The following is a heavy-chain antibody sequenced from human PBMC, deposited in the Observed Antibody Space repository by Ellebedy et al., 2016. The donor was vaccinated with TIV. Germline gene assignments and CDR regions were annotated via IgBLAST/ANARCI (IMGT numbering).Heavy chain of an antibody. CDR3: ASSSSSSPYYYYGMDV. Sequence: MPSETLSLTCAVYGVSFSGYYWSWIRQPPGKGLEWIGEINHSGSTNYNPSLKSRVTILVDTSKNQFSLKLSSVTAADTAVYYCASSSSSSPYYYYGMDVWGQGTTVTVSS. V-gene: IGHV4-34*01. CDR2: INHSGST. D-gene: IGHD6-6*01. J-gene: IGHJ6*02. CDR1: GVSFSGYY.